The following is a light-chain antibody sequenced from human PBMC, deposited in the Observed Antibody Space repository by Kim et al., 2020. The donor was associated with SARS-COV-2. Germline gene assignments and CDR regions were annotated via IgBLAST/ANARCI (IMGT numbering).Light chain of an antibody. Sequence: QSALTQPASVSGSPGQSITISCTGTSSDVGGYNYVSWYQQHPGKAPKLMIYDVSKRPSGVSNRFSGSKSGNTASLTISGLQAEDEADYYCSSYTSSSTFFLFGGGTKVTVL. V-gene: IGLV2-14*01. CDR1: SSDVGGYNY. J-gene: IGLJ2*01. CDR3: SSYTSSSTFFL. CDR2: DVS.